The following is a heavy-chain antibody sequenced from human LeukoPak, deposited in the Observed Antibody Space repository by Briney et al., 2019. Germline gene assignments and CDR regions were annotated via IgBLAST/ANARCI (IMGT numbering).Heavy chain of an antibody. CDR3: ARGAYYDSSGYSTPAYNWFDP. V-gene: IGHV1-2*02. Sequence: ASVKVSCKASGYTFTGYCMHWVRQAPGQGLEWMGWINPNSGGTNYAQKFQGRVTMTRDTSISTAYMELSRLRPDDTAVYYCARGAYYDSSGYSTPAYNWFDPWGQGTLVTVSS. CDR1: GYTFTGYC. CDR2: INPNSGGT. D-gene: IGHD3-22*01. J-gene: IGHJ5*02.